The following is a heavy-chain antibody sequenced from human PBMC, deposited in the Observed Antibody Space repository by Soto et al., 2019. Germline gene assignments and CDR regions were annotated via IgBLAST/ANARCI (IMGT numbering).Heavy chain of an antibody. CDR3: ARGMIRGVVYYGVEV. V-gene: IGHV3-30*03. J-gene: IGHJ6*02. CDR2: MSFDGSYK. Sequence: QEQLVESGGGAVKPGRSLRLPVTASGFSLRSYDMHWVGQAPGEGLEWVSAMSFDGSYKHYADSVKGRFTISRDNSENTLYLQMNGLRPEDTAVYFCARGMIRGVVYYGVEVWGQGTTVTVS. D-gene: IGHD3-10*01. CDR1: GFSLRSYD.